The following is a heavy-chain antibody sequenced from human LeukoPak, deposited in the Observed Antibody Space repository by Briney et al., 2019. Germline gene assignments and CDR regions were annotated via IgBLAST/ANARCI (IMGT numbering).Heavy chain of an antibody. CDR3: AREIRGYSYFDY. D-gene: IGHD3-22*01. Sequence: GGSLRLSCAASGFTFSSYGMHWVRQAPGKGLEWVSYISSGASTIYYADSVKGRFTISRDNAKNSLYLQMNSLRAEDTAVYYCAREIRGYSYFDYWGQGTLVTVSS. J-gene: IGHJ4*02. CDR1: GFTFSSYG. V-gene: IGHV3-48*04. CDR2: ISSGASTI.